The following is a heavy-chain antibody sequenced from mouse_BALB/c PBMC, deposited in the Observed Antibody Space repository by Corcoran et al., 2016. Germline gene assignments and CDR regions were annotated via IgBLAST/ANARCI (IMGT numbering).Heavy chain of an antibody. J-gene: IGHJ4*01. CDR1: GYTFTSYV. V-gene: IGHV1S136*01. CDR2: INPYNDGT. CDR3: ARLYPCIAMDY. Sequence: EVQLQQSGPELVKPGASVKMSCKASGYTFTSYVMHWVKQKPGQGLEWIGYINPYNDGTKYNEKFKGKATLTSDKSSSTAYMELSSLTSEDSAVYYCARLYPCIAMDYWGQGTSVTVSS.